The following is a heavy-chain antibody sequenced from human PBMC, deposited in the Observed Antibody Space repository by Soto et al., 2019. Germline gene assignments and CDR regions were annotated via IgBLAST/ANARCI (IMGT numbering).Heavy chain of an antibody. V-gene: IGHV1-18*01. CDR2: ISVYSGNT. CDR3: SRGVCDAYHDY. Sequence: QVQLVQSGAEVKKPGASVKVSCKASGYTFTSYGISWVRQAPGQGLEWMGWISVYSGNTNYAQKLQGRVTMTTDTSTSTGYMELRLLRSDGTAVYYCSRGVCDAYHDYWGQGTLVTVSS. J-gene: IGHJ4*02. CDR1: GYTFTSYG. D-gene: IGHD2-2*01.